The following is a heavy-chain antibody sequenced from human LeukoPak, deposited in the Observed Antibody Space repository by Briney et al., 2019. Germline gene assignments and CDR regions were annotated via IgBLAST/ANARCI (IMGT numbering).Heavy chain of an antibody. CDR1: GYSISSGYY. CDR3: AGSDLTQDYWDY. J-gene: IGHJ4*02. V-gene: IGHV4-38-2*02. D-gene: IGHD2-15*01. Sequence: SETLSLTCTVSGYSISSGYYWGWIRQPPGKGLEWIGSIYHSGSTYYNPSLKSRVTISVDTSKNQFSLKLSSVTAADTAVYYCAGSDLTQDYWDYWGQGTLVTVSS. CDR2: IYHSGST.